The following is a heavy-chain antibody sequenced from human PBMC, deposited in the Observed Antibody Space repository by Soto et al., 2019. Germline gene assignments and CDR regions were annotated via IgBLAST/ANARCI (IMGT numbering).Heavy chain of an antibody. CDR3: AKSVDTAMVFDC. CDR2: ISYDGSNK. J-gene: IGHJ4*02. V-gene: IGHV3-30*18. Sequence: WVFLRLSSSASGFTFSSYGMHWVRQAPGKGLERVAVISYDGSNKYYADSVKGRFTISRDNSKNTLYLQMNSLRAEDTAVYYCAKSVDTAMVFDCWGQGTLVSVSS. D-gene: IGHD5-18*01. CDR1: GFTFSSYG.